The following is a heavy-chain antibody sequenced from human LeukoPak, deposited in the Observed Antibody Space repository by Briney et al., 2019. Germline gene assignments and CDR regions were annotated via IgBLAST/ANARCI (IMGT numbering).Heavy chain of an antibody. CDR2: IYYSGST. D-gene: IGHD3-3*01. CDR3: ASNFWCGYLYYYYYYMDV. V-gene: IGHV4-39*01. CDR1: GGSISSSSYY. Sequence: SETLSLTCTVSGGSISSSSYYWGWIRQPPGKGLEWIGSIYYSGSTYYNQSLNSRVTISVDTSNNQFAVKLSSVTAADTAVDYCASNFWCGYLYYYYYYMDVWGKGTTVTVSS. J-gene: IGHJ6*03.